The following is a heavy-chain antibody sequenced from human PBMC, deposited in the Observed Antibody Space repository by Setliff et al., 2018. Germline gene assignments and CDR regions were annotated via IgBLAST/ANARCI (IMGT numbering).Heavy chain of an antibody. Sequence: PSETLSLTCTVSGGSINNYYWSWIRQSPGKGLEWIGYIDTSGSTDYNPSLKSRVTISVDTSKNQFSLNLNSVTAADTAVYYCARDQGYCGSWTHQSFDLWGQGSLVTVSS. CDR1: GGSINNYY. CDR2: IDTSGST. D-gene: IGHD2-21*01. V-gene: IGHV4-59*01. CDR3: ARDQGYCGSWTHQSFDL. J-gene: IGHJ5*02.